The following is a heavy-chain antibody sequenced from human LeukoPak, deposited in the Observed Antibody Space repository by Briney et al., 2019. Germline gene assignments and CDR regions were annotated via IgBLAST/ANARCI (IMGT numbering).Heavy chain of an antibody. Sequence: PGGSLRLSCAASGFTFSSYAMSWVRQAPGKGLEWVSGISGGGDRTYHADSVKGRFTISRDNSKNTLYLQMNSLRAEDTAKYYCAKEGGVATRPGNYFDYWGQGNLVIVSS. V-gene: IGHV3-23*01. CDR3: AKEGGVATRPGNYFDY. J-gene: IGHJ4*02. D-gene: IGHD3-16*01. CDR2: ISGGGDRT. CDR1: GFTFSSYA.